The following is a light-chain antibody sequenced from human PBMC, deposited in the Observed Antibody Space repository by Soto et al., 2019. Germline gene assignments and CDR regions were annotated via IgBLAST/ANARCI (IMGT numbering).Light chain of an antibody. CDR1: QSVSSN. Sequence: VMTRSPATLSVSPGERATLSCRASQSVSSNLAWYQQKPGLAPRLLIYDAATRATGVPDAFSGRGSGTDFSLTISRLEPEDFAVYYYQQYGVSPRTFGLGTKVDIK. CDR2: DAA. CDR3: QQYGVSPRT. J-gene: IGKJ1*01. V-gene: IGKV3D-20*01.